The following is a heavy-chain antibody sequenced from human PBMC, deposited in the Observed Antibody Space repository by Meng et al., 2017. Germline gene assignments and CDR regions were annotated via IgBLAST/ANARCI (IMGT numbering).Heavy chain of an antibody. CDR1: GGSFSGYY. Sequence: QVQLQQWGAGLLKPSETLSLTCAVYGGSFSGYYWSWIRQPPGKGLEWIGEINHSGSTNYNPSLKSRVTISVDTSKNQFSLKLSSVTAADTAVYYCARGGYSYGLWRPNPYYFDYWGQGTLVTVSS. CDR2: INHSGST. CDR3: ARGGYSYGLWRPNPYYFDY. D-gene: IGHD5-18*01. V-gene: IGHV4-34*01. J-gene: IGHJ4*02.